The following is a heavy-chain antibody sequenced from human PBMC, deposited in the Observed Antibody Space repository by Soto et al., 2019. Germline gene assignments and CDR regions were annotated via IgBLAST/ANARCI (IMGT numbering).Heavy chain of an antibody. J-gene: IGHJ3*01. CDR2: ISAHTGSS. V-gene: IGHV1-18*01. CDR1: GYTFTSSG. D-gene: IGHD3-22*01. CDR3: ARAFFYQGSDSRGYSFDAFDF. Sequence: QVQLVQSGAEVKKPGASVKVSCKASGYTFTSSGMSWVRQAPGQGLEWMGWISAHTGSSEYAQRFQSRVTMTTDRSTSTAYMELRRLRSDDTAGYYCARAFFYQGSDSRGYSFDAFDFWGPGTLVTVSS.